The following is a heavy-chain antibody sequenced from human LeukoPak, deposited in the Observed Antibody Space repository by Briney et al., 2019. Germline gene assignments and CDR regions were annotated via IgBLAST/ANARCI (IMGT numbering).Heavy chain of an antibody. CDR3: ARDRHDYGDPFDY. CDR1: GFTFSSYS. Sequence: PGGSLRLSCAASGFTFSSYSMNWVRQAPGKGLEWVSSISSSSSYIYYADSVKGRFTISRDNAKNSLYLQMNSLRAEDTAVYYCARDRHDYGDPFDYWGQGTLVTVSS. D-gene: IGHD4-17*01. V-gene: IGHV3-21*01. J-gene: IGHJ4*02. CDR2: ISSSSSYI.